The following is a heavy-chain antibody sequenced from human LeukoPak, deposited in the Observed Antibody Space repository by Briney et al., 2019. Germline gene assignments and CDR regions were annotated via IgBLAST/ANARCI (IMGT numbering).Heavy chain of an antibody. J-gene: IGHJ6*02. CDR2: INKDATAK. V-gene: IGHV3-7*03. CDR3: GRSMDV. Sequence: GGSLRLSCAASGFAFSSSWMSWVRQAPGKGLEWVANINKDATAKYYVDSVKGRFTISRDNAKNSLYLQMNSLRADDTAVYYCGRSMDVWGQGTTVTVSS. CDR1: GFAFSSSW.